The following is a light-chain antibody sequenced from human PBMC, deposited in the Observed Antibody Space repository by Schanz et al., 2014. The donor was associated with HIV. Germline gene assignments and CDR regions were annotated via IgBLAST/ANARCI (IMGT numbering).Light chain of an antibody. CDR1: QGVAGW. CDR2: AAS. J-gene: IGKJ2*01. V-gene: IGKV1-12*01. CDR3: QQSYSPPYT. Sequence: DVQMTQSPSFVSASVGDRVTITCRASQGVAGWLAWYQQKPGKPPKLLIYAASTLQSGVPSRFSGSGSGTDFTLTISSLQPEDFGTYYCQQSYSPPYTFGRGTNPEIK.